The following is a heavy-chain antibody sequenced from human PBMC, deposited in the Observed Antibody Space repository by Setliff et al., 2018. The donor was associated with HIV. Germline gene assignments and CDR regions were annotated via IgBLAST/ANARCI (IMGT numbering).Heavy chain of an antibody. Sequence: SETLSLTCAVHGGSFSDYYWTWIRQPPGKGLEWIGEIKHSGSTNYNPSLKSRVTISVDTAKNQFSLNLTPVTAADTAVYYCARGGFKWSGSYADYWGQGTLVTVSS. D-gene: IGHD1-26*01. V-gene: IGHV4-34*01. CDR1: GGSFSDYY. CDR3: ARGGFKWSGSYADY. J-gene: IGHJ4*02. CDR2: IKHSGST.